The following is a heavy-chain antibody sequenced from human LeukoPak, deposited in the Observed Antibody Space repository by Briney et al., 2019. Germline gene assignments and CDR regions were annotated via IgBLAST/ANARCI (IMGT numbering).Heavy chain of an antibody. J-gene: IGHJ4*02. Sequence: PGGSLRLSCAASGFTFSSYGMHWVRQAPGKGLEWVAVISYDGSNKYYADSVKGRFTISRDNSKNTLYLQMNSLRAGDTAVYYCARDHATITFDYWGQGTLVTVSS. CDR2: ISYDGSNK. D-gene: IGHD5-24*01. V-gene: IGHV3-30*03. CDR3: ARDHATITFDY. CDR1: GFTFSSYG.